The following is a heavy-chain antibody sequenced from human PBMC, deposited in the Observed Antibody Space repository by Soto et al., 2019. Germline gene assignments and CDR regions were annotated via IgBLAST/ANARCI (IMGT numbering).Heavy chain of an antibody. CDR1: GFTVSSDS. V-gene: IGHV3-53*02. Sequence: EVQLVETGGDLIQPGGSLRLSCAASGFTVSSDSMTWVRQAPGKGLEWISIIYSDNNTDYADSVKGRFSISRDTSKNILYLQMNSLRAEDTAEYYCARHYSAMVVCGQGTRVTVSS. J-gene: IGHJ6*02. CDR2: IYSDNNT. CDR3: ARHYSAMVV.